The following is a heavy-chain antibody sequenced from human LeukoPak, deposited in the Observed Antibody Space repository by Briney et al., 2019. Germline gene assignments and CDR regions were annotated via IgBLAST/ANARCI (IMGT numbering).Heavy chain of an antibody. CDR1: GFTFSSYW. CDR2: IKQDGSEK. J-gene: IGHJ4*02. CDR3: ARDSYGSRYYFDY. V-gene: IGHV3-7*03. Sequence: GGSLRLSCAASGFTFSSYWMSWVRQAPGKGLEWVANIKQDGSEKYYVDSVKGRFTISRDNAKNSLYLQMNSLRAEDTAVYYCARDSYGSRYYFDYWGQGTLVTVSS. D-gene: IGHD5-18*01.